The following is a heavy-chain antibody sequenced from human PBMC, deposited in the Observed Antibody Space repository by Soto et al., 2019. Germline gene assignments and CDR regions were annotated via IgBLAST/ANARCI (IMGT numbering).Heavy chain of an antibody. J-gene: IGHJ5*02. CDR2: IKHDGSEK. Sequence: EVQLVESGGGLVQPGGSLRLSCAASGFTFSSYCMSWVRQAPGKGLEWVANIKHDGSEKYYVDSVKGRFTISRDNAKNSLYLQMNSLRAEDTAVYYCAPQRGWLDPWGQGTLVTVSS. CDR3: APQRGWLDP. CDR1: GFTFSSYC. V-gene: IGHV3-7*01.